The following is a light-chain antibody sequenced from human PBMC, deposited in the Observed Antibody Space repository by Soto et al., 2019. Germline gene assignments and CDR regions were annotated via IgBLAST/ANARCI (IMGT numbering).Light chain of an antibody. CDR2: RTN. CDR1: TGAVTSDHY. CDR3: LVSSGGVHV. J-gene: IGLJ2*01. V-gene: IGLV7-43*01. Sequence: QSVVTQEPSLTVSPGGTVTLTCASSTGAVTSDHYPNWFQQKPGQAPRALIYRTNNKHSWTPARFSGSLLGGKAALTLSGAQSEDQAEYSCLVSSGGVHVFGGGTKVTVL.